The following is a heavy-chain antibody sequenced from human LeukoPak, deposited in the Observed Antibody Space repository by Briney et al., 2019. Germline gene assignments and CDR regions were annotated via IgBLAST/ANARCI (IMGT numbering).Heavy chain of an antibody. J-gene: IGHJ4*02. V-gene: IGHV3-53*01. D-gene: IGHD3-10*01. CDR2: IYSGGST. CDR1: GSTVSSNY. Sequence: GSLRLSCAASGSTVSSNYMSWVRQAPGKGLEWVSVIYSGGSTYYADSVKGRFTISRDNSKNTLYLQMNSLRAEDTAVYYCARVTLYRTPYYYGSGSWVDYWGQGTLVTVSS. CDR3: ARVTLYRTPYYYGSGSWVDY.